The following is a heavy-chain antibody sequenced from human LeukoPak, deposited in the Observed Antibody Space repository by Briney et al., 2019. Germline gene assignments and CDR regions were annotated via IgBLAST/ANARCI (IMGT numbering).Heavy chain of an antibody. CDR1: GFTFSSYS. CDR2: ISSSSSYI. J-gene: IGHJ4*02. D-gene: IGHD6-19*01. Sequence: GGSLRLSCAASGFTFSSYSMNWVRQAPGKGLEWVSSISSSSSYIYYADSVKGRFTISRDNAKNSLYLQMNSLRAEDTAVYYCARESAGIAVAGFDYWGQGTLVTVSS. CDR3: ARESAGIAVAGFDY. V-gene: IGHV3-21*01.